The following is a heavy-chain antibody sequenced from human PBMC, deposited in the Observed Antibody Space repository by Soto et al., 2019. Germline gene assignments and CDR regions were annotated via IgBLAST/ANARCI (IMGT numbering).Heavy chain of an antibody. J-gene: IGHJ4*02. CDR1: GGTFNGYY. Sequence: SETLSLTCAVYGGTFNGYYWSWIRQVPGKGLEWIGEVNHSGSTNYNPSVKSRVTISVDTSKNQFSLKLNSVTAADTAVYYCARMWSGYISYWSQGTLVTVSS. CDR2: VNHSGST. D-gene: IGHD6-25*01. CDR3: ARMWSGYISY. V-gene: IGHV4-34*01.